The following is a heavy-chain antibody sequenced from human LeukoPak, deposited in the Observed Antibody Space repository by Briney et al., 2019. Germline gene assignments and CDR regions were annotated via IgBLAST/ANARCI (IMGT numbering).Heavy chain of an antibody. D-gene: IGHD2-15*01. J-gene: IGHJ6*03. CDR2: ISSGSSYI. Sequence: GGSLRLSCAASGFTFSSYTMNWVRQAPGEGLEWVSSISSGSSYIYYADSVRGRFTISRDNAKNSLYLQLNSLRADDTAVYYCARGTYCSGDNCYYYYMDVWGKGTTVTVSS. CDR1: GFTFSSYT. CDR3: ARGTYCSGDNCYYYYMDV. V-gene: IGHV3-21*01.